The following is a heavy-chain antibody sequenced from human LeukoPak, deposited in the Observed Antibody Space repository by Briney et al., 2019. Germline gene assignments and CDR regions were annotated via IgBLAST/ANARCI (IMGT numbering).Heavy chain of an antibody. CDR2: INPNSGNT. J-gene: IGHJ5*02. CDR1: GYTFTDYE. CDR3: ARTGTTVGDWIDP. Sequence: ASVKVSCKTSGYTFTDYEINWVRQASGQGLEWVECINPNSGNTVYAQKFQGRVTMSRNISIRIAYMELSSLRDEDTAVYFCARTGTTVGDWIDPWGRGTLVTVSS. D-gene: IGHD1-1*01. V-gene: IGHV1-8*02.